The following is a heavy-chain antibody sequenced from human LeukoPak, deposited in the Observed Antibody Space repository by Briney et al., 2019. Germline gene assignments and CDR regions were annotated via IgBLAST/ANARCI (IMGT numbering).Heavy chain of an antibody. Sequence: PGRSLRLSCAASGFTFDDYAMHWVRQAPGKGLEWVSGISWNSGSIGYADSVKGRFTISRDNAKNSLYLQMNSLRAEDTALYYCAKEGITMVREPNAFDIWGQGTMVTVSS. CDR1: GFTFDDYA. CDR2: ISWNSGSI. D-gene: IGHD3-10*01. V-gene: IGHV3-9*01. J-gene: IGHJ3*02. CDR3: AKEGITMVREPNAFDI.